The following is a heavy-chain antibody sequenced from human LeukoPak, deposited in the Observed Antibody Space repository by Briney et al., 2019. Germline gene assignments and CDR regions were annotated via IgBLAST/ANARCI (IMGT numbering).Heavy chain of an antibody. CDR1: GFTFSSYA. J-gene: IGHJ4*02. CDR2: ISGSGGST. V-gene: IGHV3-23*01. D-gene: IGHD3-3*02. CDR3: ASHHFSQYYFDY. Sequence: GGSLRLSCAASGFTFSSYAMSWVRQAPGKGLEWVSAISGSGGSTYYADSVKGRFTISRDNSKNTLYLQMNSLRAEDTAVYYCASHHFSQYYFDYWGQGTPVTLSS.